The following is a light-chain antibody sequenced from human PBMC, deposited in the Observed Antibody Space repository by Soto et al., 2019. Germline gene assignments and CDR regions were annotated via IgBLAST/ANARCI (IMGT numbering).Light chain of an antibody. J-gene: IGLJ3*02. CDR2: GNS. CDR3: RSYDSSLSGWV. Sequence: QPVLTQPPSVSGAPGQRVTISCTESSSNIGAGYDVHWYQQLPGTAPKLLIYGNSNRPSGVPDRFSGSKSGTSASLAITGLQAEDEADYYCRSYDSSLSGWVFGGGTQLTVL. CDR1: SSNIGAGYD. V-gene: IGLV1-40*01.